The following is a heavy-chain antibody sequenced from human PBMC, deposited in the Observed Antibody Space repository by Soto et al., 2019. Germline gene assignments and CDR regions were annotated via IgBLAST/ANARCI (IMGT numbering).Heavy chain of an antibody. CDR1: GFTFSSYG. J-gene: IGHJ4*02. CDR2: IWYDGSNK. Sequence: PGGSLRLSCAASGFTFSSYGMHWVRQAPGKGLEWVAVIWYDGSNKYYADSVKGRFTNSRDNSKTTLYLQMNSLRAEDTAVYYCAREGHYYDSSGYYDSSFFDYWGQGTLVTVSS. CDR3: AREGHYYDSSGYYDSSFFDY. V-gene: IGHV3-33*01. D-gene: IGHD3-22*01.